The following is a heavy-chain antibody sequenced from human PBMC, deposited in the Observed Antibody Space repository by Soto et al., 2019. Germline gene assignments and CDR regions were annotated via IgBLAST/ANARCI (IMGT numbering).Heavy chain of an antibody. D-gene: IGHD6-19*01. Sequence: PGGSLRLSCAASGFNFDDFAMHWVRRAPGKGLEWVSGISWEGGSTYYADSVKGRFTISRDNSKNTLYLQMNSLRAEDTAVYYCAKARFRDSSMFLLDYWGQGTLVTVSS. J-gene: IGHJ4*02. CDR1: GFNFDDFA. V-gene: IGHV3-23*01. CDR3: AKARFRDSSMFLLDY. CDR2: ISWEGGST.